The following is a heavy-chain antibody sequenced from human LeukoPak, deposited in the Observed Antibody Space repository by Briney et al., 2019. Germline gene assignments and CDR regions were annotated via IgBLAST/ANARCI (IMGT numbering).Heavy chain of an antibody. CDR1: GGSISGYY. J-gene: IGHJ4*02. V-gene: IGHV4-34*01. Sequence: SETLSLTCTVSGGSISGYYWSWIRQPPGKGPEWIGEINHSGSTNYNPSLKSRVTISVDTSKNQFSLKLSSVTAADTAVYYCARGLITMVRGKQTLPGNYWGQGTLVTVSS. CDR2: INHSGST. CDR3: ARGLITMVRGKQTLPGNY. D-gene: IGHD3-10*01.